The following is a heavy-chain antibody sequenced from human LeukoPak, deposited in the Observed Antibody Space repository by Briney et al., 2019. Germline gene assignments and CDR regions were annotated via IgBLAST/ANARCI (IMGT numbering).Heavy chain of an antibody. CDR1: GYTFTDYC. J-gene: IGHJ4*02. CDR2: INPNSGGT. V-gene: IGHV1-2*06. D-gene: IGHD2-2*01. Sequence: ASVKVSCKASGYTFTDYCTHWVRQAPGQGLEWMGRINPNSGGTNYAQKFQGRVTMTRDTSISTAYMELSNLRSDDTAVYYCARPEGSIVVVPAATEYYFDYWGQGTLVTVSS. CDR3: ARPEGSIVVVPAATEYYFDY.